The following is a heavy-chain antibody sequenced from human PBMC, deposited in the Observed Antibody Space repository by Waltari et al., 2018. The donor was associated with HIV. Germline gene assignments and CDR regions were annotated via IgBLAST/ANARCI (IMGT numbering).Heavy chain of an antibody. CDR1: GFRFADCG. D-gene: IGHD3-10*01. V-gene: IGHV3-7*01. Sequence: ELLLVESGGGLVQPGVSLRLSCAASGFRFADCGMTWGRQAPGRELEWVANIKQDGSEEYYVDSVKGRFTISRDNARNSLYLQMNSLTAEDTALYYCATRSYDYISRASAWFLDSWGQGTLVTVSS. CDR3: ATRSYDYISRASAWFLDS. CDR2: IKQDGSEE. J-gene: IGHJ4*02.